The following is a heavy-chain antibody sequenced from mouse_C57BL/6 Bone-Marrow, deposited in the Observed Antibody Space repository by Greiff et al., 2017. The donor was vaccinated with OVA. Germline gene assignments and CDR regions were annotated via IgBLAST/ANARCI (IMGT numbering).Heavy chain of an antibody. V-gene: IGHV1-15*01. J-gene: IGHJ3*01. D-gene: IGHD1-1*01. CDR1: GYTFTDYE. Sequence: VQRVESGAELVRPGASVTLSCKASGYTFTDYEMHWVKQTPVHGLEWIGAIDPETGGTAYNQKFKGKAILTADKSSSTAYMELRSLTSEDSAVYYCTRRLRGFAYWGQGTLVTVSA. CDR2: IDPETGGT. CDR3: TRRLRGFAY.